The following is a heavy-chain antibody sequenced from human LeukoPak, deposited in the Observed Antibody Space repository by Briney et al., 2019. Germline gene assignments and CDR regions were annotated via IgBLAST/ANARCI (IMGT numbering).Heavy chain of an antibody. J-gene: IGHJ4*02. V-gene: IGHV1-2*02. CDR3: ARAVAAAGTGTDY. CDR2: INPNSGGT. Sequence: VASVKVSCKASGGTFSSYAISWVRQAPGQGLEWMGWINPNSGGTNYAQKFQGRVTMTRDTSISTAYMELSRLRSDDTAVYYCARAVAAAGTGTDYWGQGTLVTVSS. CDR1: GGTFSSYA. D-gene: IGHD6-13*01.